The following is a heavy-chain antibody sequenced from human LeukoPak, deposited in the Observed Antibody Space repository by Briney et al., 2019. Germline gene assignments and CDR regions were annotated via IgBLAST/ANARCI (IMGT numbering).Heavy chain of an antibody. Sequence: GGSLRRSCAASGFTFNNYWMSWVRQAPGKGLEWVANINQGGNEKYYVDSVRGRFTISRDNAKNSLYLQMNSLRDEDTSVYYCARDFGTTGYDLYDYWGQGTLVTVSS. CDR3: ARDFGTTGYDLYDY. CDR1: GFTFNNYW. D-gene: IGHD3-9*01. J-gene: IGHJ4*02. V-gene: IGHV3-7*01. CDR2: INQGGNEK.